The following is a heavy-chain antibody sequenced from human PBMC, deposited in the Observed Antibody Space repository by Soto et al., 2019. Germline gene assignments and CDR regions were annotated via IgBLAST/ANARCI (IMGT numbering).Heavy chain of an antibody. CDR3: VRQGIGVLHGLVDV. CDR2: FRSGGGT. J-gene: IGHJ6*02. CDR1: GDSISGYK. Sequence: TSETLSLTCTVSGDSISGYKFALIRQTPGKGLEWIGYFRSGGGTSYNPSLKSRVAISADTSTEQFSLRLSSVTAADTAVYYCVRQGIGVLHGLVDVWGQGTTVTVSS. V-gene: IGHV4-59*08. D-gene: IGHD3-10*01.